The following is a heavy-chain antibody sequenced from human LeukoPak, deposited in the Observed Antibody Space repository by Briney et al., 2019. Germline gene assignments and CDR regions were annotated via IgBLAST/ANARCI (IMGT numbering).Heavy chain of an antibody. CDR3: AVDSSGWYLDAFDI. J-gene: IGHJ3*02. D-gene: IGHD6-19*01. V-gene: IGHV1-2*02. Sequence: GASVKVSFKASGYTFAGYYMHWVRQAPGQGLEWMGWINPNSGGTNYAQKFQGRVTMTRDTSISTAYMELSRLRSDDTAVYYCAVDSSGWYLDAFDIWGQGKMVTVSS. CDR2: INPNSGGT. CDR1: GYTFAGYY.